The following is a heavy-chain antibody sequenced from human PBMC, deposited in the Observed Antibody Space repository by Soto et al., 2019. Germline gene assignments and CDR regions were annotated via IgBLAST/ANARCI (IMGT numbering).Heavy chain of an antibody. V-gene: IGHV4-39*07. J-gene: IGHJ4*02. CDR2: IYYSGSA. CDR3: ARGTTTVTTFDY. D-gene: IGHD4-17*01. Sequence: SETLSLTCTVSGGSISSSDYYWGWIRQPPGKGLEWIGNIYYSGSASYNPSLKSRVTISVDRSKNQLSLKLSSVTAADTAVYYCARGTTTVTTFDYWGQGTLVTVSS. CDR1: GGSISSSDYY.